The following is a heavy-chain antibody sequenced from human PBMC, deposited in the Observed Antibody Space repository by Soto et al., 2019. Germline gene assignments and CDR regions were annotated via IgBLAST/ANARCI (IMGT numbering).Heavy chain of an antibody. V-gene: IGHV3-23*01. Sequence: PGGSLRLSCAASGFTFGSYAMSWGRQAPGKGLEWVSSMNGGGGSTYYAESVQGRFTISRDNSKNTLYLQMNSLRVGDTAVYYCAKKSEIAVPRYYFDLWGQGTLVTVSS. D-gene: IGHD2-21*01. CDR3: AKKSEIAVPRYYFDL. CDR2: MNGGGGST. J-gene: IGHJ4*02. CDR1: GFTFGSYA.